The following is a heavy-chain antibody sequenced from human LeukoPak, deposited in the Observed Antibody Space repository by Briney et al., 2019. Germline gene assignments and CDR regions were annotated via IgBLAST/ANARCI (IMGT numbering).Heavy chain of an antibody. J-gene: IGHJ5*02. CDR1: GFTVSSNY. CDR2: IYSGGST. CDR3: AKDRVVVVTAMAWFDP. V-gene: IGHV3-66*01. D-gene: IGHD2-21*02. Sequence: GGSLRLSCAASGFTVSSNYMSWVRQAPGKGLEWVSVIYSGGSTYYADSVKGRFTISRDNSKNTLYLQMNSLRAEDTAVYYCAKDRVVVVTAMAWFDPWGQGTLVTVSS.